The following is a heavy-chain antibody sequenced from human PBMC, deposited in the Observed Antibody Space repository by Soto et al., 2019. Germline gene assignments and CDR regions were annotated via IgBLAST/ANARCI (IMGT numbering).Heavy chain of an antibody. CDR2: MNPNSGNT. CDR3: AISWATITYYYGMDV. V-gene: IGHV1-8*01. Sequence: QVQLVQSGAEVKKPGASVKVSCKASGYTFTSYDINWVRQATGQGLEWMGWMNPNSGNTGYAQKFQGRVTMTRNTSISTAYRDLSSLRSEDTAVYYCAISWATITYYYGMDVWGQGTTVTVSS. CDR1: GYTFTSYD. D-gene: IGHD5-12*01. J-gene: IGHJ6*02.